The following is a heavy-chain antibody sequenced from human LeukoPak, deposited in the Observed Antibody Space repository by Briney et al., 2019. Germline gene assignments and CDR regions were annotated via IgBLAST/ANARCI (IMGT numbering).Heavy chain of an antibody. CDR1: RFTFSSFW. CDR3: TRGGYTSSSMGVNDF. J-gene: IGHJ4*02. V-gene: IGHV3-7*01. D-gene: IGHD6-13*01. Sequence: GGSLRLSCAASRFTFSSFWVGWVRPAPGKGLEWVANIKQDGSEKYYVDSVKGRFTISRDNAKNSLYLQMNSLRAEDTAVYYCTRGGYTSSSMGVNDFWGQGTLVTVSS. CDR2: IKQDGSEK.